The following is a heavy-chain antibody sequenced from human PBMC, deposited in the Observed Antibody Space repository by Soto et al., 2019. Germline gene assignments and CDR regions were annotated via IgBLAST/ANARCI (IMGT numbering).Heavy chain of an antibody. CDR2: IYHSGTT. D-gene: IGHD6-19*01. Sequence: SGTLSLPCAVSGDSISSGYYSAWFRQPPGKGLEWIGSIYHSGTTYYNPSLKSRVTISVDTSTNQFSLELTSVAAADTAVYYCARVHVMVVAGSTFDYWGHGTLVTVPS. CDR3: ARVHVMVVAGSTFDY. J-gene: IGHJ4*01. CDR1: GDSISSGYY. V-gene: IGHV4-38-2*01.